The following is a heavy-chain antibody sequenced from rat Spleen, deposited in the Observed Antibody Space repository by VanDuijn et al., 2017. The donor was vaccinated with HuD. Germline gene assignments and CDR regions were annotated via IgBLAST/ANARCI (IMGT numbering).Heavy chain of an antibody. V-gene: IGHV5-22*01. CDR1: GFTFSNYY. CDR3: ARHSSTYYVMDA. D-gene: IGHD1-2*01. Sequence: EVQLVESGGGLVQPGRSLKLSCAASGFTFSNYYMAWVRQAPTKGLEWVACISYEGSSTFYGDSVKGRFTISRDNAKNTLYLQMDSLRSEDTATYYCARHSSTYYVMDAWGQGASVTVSS. J-gene: IGHJ4*01. CDR2: ISYEGSST.